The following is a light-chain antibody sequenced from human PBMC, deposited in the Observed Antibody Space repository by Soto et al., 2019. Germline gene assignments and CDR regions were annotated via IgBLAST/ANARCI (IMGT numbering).Light chain of an antibody. CDR1: QSVNRY. CDR3: QQYGNSPQT. J-gene: IGKJ1*01. V-gene: IGKV3-11*01. Sequence: EIVLTQSPATLSLSPGERATLSCWASQSVNRYLVWYQQKPGQAPRLLMYDASKRATGIPARFSGSGSGTDFTLTISRLEPEDFAVYYCQQYGNSPQTFGQGTKVDIK. CDR2: DAS.